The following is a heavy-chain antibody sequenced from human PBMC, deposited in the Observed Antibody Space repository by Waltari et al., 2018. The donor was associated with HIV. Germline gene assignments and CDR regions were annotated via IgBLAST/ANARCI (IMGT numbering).Heavy chain of an antibody. CDR2: IFYAGNT. CDR3: ARRYGSRAGWFDT. Sequence: QLQLQESGPGLVKPSETLSLTCTVSGGSVSSSAFYWGWIRQPPGQGLEWIGNIFYAGNTYYNPSLRSRLTLSVDTSKNQVSLRLTSVTAADTAAYYCARRYGSRAGWFDTWGQGSLVTVSS. D-gene: IGHD3-10*01. J-gene: IGHJ5*02. CDR1: GGSVSSSAFY. V-gene: IGHV4-39*01.